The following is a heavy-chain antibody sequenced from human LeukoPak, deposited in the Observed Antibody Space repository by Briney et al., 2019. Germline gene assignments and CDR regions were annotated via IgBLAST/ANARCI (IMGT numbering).Heavy chain of an antibody. J-gene: IGHJ3*01. CDR3: AKETASGYGAFDV. Sequence: GGSLRLSCAASGFTFSSYAMSWVRQAPGKGLEGVSGVSGSGGSTHYGGSVKGRFTISRDNSKNSVYLQMNSLRAEDTAVYYCAKETASGYGAFDVWGQGAMVTVSS. CDR2: VSGSGGST. D-gene: IGHD3-22*01. CDR1: GFTFSSYA. V-gene: IGHV3-23*01.